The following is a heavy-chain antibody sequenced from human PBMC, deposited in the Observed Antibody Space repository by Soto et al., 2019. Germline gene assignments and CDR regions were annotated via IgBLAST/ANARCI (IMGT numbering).Heavy chain of an antibody. D-gene: IGHD6-19*01. J-gene: IGHJ4*02. V-gene: IGHV3-23*01. CDR1: GFTFSNYA. CDR3: AKTEGYASGWYEDY. Sequence: GGSLRLSCAASGFTFSNYAMTWVRQAPGKGLEWVSAISGDGADTYYIDSVKGRFTISRDNSKNTLYLQVNSLRADDTAVYYCAKTEGYASGWYEDYWGRGTLVTVSS. CDR2: ISGDGADT.